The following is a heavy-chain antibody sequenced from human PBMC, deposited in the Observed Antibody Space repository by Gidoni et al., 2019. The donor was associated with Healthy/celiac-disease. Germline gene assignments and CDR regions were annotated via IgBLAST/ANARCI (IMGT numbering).Heavy chain of an antibody. CDR1: GGSFSGYY. D-gene: IGHD3-10*01. Sequence: VQLQQWGAGLWKPAETVSLSCAGYGGSFSGYYWSWIRQPPGKGLEWIGEINHSGSTNYTPSLKSRVTISVDTSKNQFSLKLSSVTAADTAVYYCARVSGGYYGSVDYWGQGTLVTVSS. CDR3: ARVSGGYYGSVDY. J-gene: IGHJ4*02. CDR2: INHSGST. V-gene: IGHV4-34*01.